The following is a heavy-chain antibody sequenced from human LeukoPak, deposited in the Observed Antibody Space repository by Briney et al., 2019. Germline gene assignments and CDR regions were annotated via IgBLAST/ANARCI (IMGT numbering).Heavy chain of an antibody. CDR3: ASMRKGSGSYYYGMDV. D-gene: IGHD3-10*01. CDR1: GGTFSNYA. V-gene: IGHV1-69*04. Sequence: GASVKVSCKASGGTFSNYAISWVRQGPGQGLEWMGRIIPILGIANYAQKFQGRVTITADKSTSTAYMELSSLRSEDTAVYYCASMRKGSGSYYYGMDVWGQGTTVTVSS. CDR2: IIPILGIA. J-gene: IGHJ6*02.